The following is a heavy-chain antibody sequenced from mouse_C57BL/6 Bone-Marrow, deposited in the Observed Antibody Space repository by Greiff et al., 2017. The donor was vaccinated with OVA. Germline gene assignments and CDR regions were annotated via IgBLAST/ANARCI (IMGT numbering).Heavy chain of an antibody. CDR2: IYPGSGST. Sequence: QVQLQQSGAELVKPGASVKMSCKASGYTFTSYWITWVKQRPGQGLEWIGDIYPGSGSTNYNEKFKSKATLTVDTSSSTAYMQLSSLTSEDSAVYYCAAAYYSNRYAMDYWGQGTSVTVSS. CDR1: GYTFTSYW. V-gene: IGHV1-55*01. D-gene: IGHD2-5*01. J-gene: IGHJ4*01. CDR3: AAAYYSNRYAMDY.